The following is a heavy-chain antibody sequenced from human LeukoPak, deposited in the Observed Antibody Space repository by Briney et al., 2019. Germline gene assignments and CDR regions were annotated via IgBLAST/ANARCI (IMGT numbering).Heavy chain of an antibody. CDR2: IYPGDSDT. J-gene: IGHJ5*02. CDR3: ARRSPGETFDP. D-gene: IGHD3-16*01. CDR1: GYIFTSYW. Sequence: GESLKISCKGSGYIFTSYWIGRVRQMPGKGLEWMGIIYPGDSDTKYSPSFQGQVTISADRSITTAYLQWSSLKASDTAMYYCARRSPGETFDPWGQGSLVTVSS. V-gene: IGHV5-51*01.